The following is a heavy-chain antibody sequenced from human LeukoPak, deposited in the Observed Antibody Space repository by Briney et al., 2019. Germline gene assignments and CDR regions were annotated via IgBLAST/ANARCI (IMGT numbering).Heavy chain of an antibody. V-gene: IGHV3-23*01. CDR1: GFTFSNYA. J-gene: IGHJ6*02. Sequence: PGGSLRLSCAVSGFTFSNYAMSWVRQAPGKGLEWVSVISDSGGSTYYADSVKGRFTISRDNSKNTLYLQMNSLRAEDTAVYYCAKGFKAYYYGMDVWGQGTTVTVSS. CDR3: AKGFKAYYYGMDV. CDR2: ISDSGGST.